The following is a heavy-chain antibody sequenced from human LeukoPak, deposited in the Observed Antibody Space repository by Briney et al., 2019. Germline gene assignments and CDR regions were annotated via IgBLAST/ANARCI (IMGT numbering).Heavy chain of an antibody. J-gene: IGHJ4*02. CDR3: AKDSLRTVPKASFDS. CDR1: GFTFRGYG. V-gene: IGHV3-23*01. CDR2: ISGSGGST. D-gene: IGHD2-2*01. Sequence: PGGTLRLSCAASGFTFRGYGMSWVRQAPGKGPEWVSGISGSGGSTYYADSVKGRFTISRDNSKNTLFLQMNSLRAEDRAVYYCAKDSLRTVPKASFDSWGQGTLVTVSS.